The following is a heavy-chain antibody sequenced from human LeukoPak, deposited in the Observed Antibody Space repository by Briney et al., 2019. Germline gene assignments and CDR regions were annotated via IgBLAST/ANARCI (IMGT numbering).Heavy chain of an antibody. D-gene: IGHD5-12*01. J-gene: IGHJ6*03. V-gene: IGHV1-18*01. CDR1: GYTFTSYG. Sequence: ASVKVSCKASGYTFTSYGISWVRQAPGQGLEWMGWISAYNGNTNYAQRLQGRVTMTTDTSTSTAYMELRSLRSDDTAVYYCARGRGYSGYDRGYYMDVWGKGTTVTVSS. CDR3: ARGRGYSGYDRGYYMDV. CDR2: ISAYNGNT.